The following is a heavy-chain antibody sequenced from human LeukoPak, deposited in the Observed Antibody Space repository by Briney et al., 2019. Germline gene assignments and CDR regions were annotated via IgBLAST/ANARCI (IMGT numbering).Heavy chain of an antibody. Sequence: QPGGSLRLSCAASGFTVSSNYMSWVRQAPGKGLEWVSVIYSGGSTYYADSVKGRFTISRDNSKNTLYLQMNSLRAEDTAVYYCARDRSLGIAVAGGQYFDYWGQGTLVTVSS. CDR1: GFTVSSNY. J-gene: IGHJ4*02. V-gene: IGHV3-53*01. D-gene: IGHD6-19*01. CDR2: IYSGGST. CDR3: ARDRSLGIAVAGGQYFDY.